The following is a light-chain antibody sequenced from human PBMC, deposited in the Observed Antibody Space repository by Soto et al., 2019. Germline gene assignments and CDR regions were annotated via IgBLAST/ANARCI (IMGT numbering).Light chain of an antibody. CDR2: DVS. CDR3: SSYITSSTLDVI. CDR1: SSDVGGYDY. Sequence: QSALTQPASVSGSPGQSITISCTGTSSDVGGYDYVSWYQQHPGKAPKLLIYDVSNRPSGVSNRFSASTSGNTASLTISGPQAEDEADYFCSSYITSSTLDVIFGGGTKLTVL. V-gene: IGLV2-14*03. J-gene: IGLJ2*01.